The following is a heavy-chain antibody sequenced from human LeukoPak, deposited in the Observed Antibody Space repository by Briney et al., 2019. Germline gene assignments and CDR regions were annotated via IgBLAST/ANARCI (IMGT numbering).Heavy chain of an antibody. Sequence: GESLKISCKGSGYSFSSYWIGWVRQVPGKGLEWMGIIYPGDSDTRYIPSFQGQVTISADKSISTAYLQWSSLKASDIGIYYCARRSGTIENYYYYYMDVWGKGTTVTVSS. CDR1: GYSFSSYW. CDR3: ARRSGTIENYYYYYMDV. D-gene: IGHD5-24*01. V-gene: IGHV5-51*01. J-gene: IGHJ6*03. CDR2: IYPGDSDT.